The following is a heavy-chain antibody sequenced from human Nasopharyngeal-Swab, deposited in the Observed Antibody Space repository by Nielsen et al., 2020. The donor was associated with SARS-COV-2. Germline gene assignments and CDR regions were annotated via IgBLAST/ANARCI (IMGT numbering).Heavy chain of an antibody. Sequence: VRQAPGKGLEWVAVMSYDGSNKYYADSVKGRFTISRDNSKNTLYLQMNSLRAEDTAVYYCAREAGGVPAAIEGGYYYGMDVWGQGTTVTVSS. J-gene: IGHJ6*02. D-gene: IGHD2-2*01. CDR2: MSYDGSNK. V-gene: IGHV3-30*04. CDR3: AREAGGVPAAIEGGYYYGMDV.